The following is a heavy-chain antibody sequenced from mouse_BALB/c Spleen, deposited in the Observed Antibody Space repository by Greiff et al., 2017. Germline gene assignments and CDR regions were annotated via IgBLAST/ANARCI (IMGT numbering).Heavy chain of an antibody. V-gene: IGHV5-6*01. Sequence: EVQGVESGGDLVKPGGSLKLSCAASGFTFSSYGMSWVRQTPDKRLEWVATISSGGSYTYYPDSVKGRFTISRDNAKNTLYLQMSSLKSEDTAMYYCARQDDGYYDAMDYWGQGTSVTVSS. CDR1: GFTFSSYG. CDR2: ISSGGSYT. CDR3: ARQDDGYYDAMDY. J-gene: IGHJ4*01. D-gene: IGHD2-3*01.